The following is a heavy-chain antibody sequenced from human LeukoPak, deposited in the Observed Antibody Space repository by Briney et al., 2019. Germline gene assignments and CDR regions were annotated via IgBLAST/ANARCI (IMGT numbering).Heavy chain of an antibody. CDR3: ARDHAGGDQLDAFDI. CDR1: GGSISSYY. J-gene: IGHJ3*02. Sequence: SETLSLTCTVSGGSISSYYWSWIRQPAGKGLEWIGRIYTSGSTNYNPSLKSRVTMSVDTSKNQFSLKLSSVTAADTAVYYCARDHAGGDQLDAFDIWGQGTMVTVSS. D-gene: IGHD3-16*01. CDR2: IYTSGST. V-gene: IGHV4-4*07.